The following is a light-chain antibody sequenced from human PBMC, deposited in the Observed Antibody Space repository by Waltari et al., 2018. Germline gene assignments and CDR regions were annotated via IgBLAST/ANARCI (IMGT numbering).Light chain of an antibody. J-gene: IGKJ1*01. Sequence: AIRMTQSPSSLSASIGDRVTIPFRASQGVSTYLAWYQQKPGRAPSLLIHAASTLQTGVPSRFSGSGTGTDFTLTITCLQSADFALYFCQQYHDYPWTFGQGTKVEI. V-gene: IGKV1-8*01. CDR1: QGVSTY. CDR3: QQYHDYPWT. CDR2: AAS.